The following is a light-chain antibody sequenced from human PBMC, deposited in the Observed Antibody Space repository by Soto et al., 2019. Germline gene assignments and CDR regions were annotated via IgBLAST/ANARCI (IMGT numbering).Light chain of an antibody. CDR1: QGVSSY. CDR2: AAS. Sequence: IQLTQSPSSLSASVGDRVTITCRASQGVSSYVAWYQQKAGKAPQLLIYAASTLQSGVPPRFSGSGSGTDFTLTINSLQPEDFGTYYCQQLNFYPFTFGPGTKVDNK. V-gene: IGKV1-9*01. J-gene: IGKJ3*01. CDR3: QQLNFYPFT.